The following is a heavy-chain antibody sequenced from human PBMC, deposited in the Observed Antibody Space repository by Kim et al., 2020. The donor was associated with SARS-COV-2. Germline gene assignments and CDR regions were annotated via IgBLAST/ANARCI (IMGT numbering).Heavy chain of an antibody. V-gene: IGHV3-30*18. Sequence: GGSLRLSCAASGFTFSSYGMQWVRQAPGKGLEWVAVISYDGSNKYYAESVKGRFTISRDNSKNTLYLQMNSLRGEDTAVYYCAKDTSTGPSYYYYMDVWGKGTTVTVSS. CDR1: GFTFSSYG. D-gene: IGHD2-2*01. J-gene: IGHJ6*03. CDR2: ISYDGSNK. CDR3: AKDTSTGPSYYYYMDV.